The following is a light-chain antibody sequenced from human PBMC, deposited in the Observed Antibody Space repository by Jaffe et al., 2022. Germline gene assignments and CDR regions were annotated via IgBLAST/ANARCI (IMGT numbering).Light chain of an antibody. CDR2: DVN. Sequence: QSALTQPPSASGSPGQSVTISCTGTSSDVGGYNYVSWYQQHPGKAPKLLIYDVNKRPSGVPDRFSGSKSGNTASLTVSGLQAEDEADYYCSSYAGINKVVFGGGTKLTVL. V-gene: IGLV2-8*01. J-gene: IGLJ2*01. CDR3: SSYAGINKVV. CDR1: SSDVGGYNY.